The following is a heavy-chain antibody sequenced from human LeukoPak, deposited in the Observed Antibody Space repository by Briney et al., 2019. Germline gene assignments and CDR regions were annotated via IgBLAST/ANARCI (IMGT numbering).Heavy chain of an antibody. Sequence: ASVKVSCKASGYTFTSYDINWVRQVTGQGLEWMGWMNPNSGNTGYAQKFQGRVTMTRNTSISTAYMELSSLRSEDTAVYYCARGRIMADSSSWYVYYYYGMDVWGQGTTVTVSS. CDR3: ARGRIMADSSSWYVYYYYGMDV. CDR1: GYTFTSYD. J-gene: IGHJ6*02. CDR2: MNPNSGNT. D-gene: IGHD6-13*01. V-gene: IGHV1-8*01.